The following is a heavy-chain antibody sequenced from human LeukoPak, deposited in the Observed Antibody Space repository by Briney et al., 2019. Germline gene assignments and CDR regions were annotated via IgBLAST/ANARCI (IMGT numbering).Heavy chain of an antibody. J-gene: IGHJ4*02. CDR2: MSSSSRYI. CDR1: GFTFSSYS. CDR3: ARDQGSYFDY. Sequence: GGSLRLSCAASGFTFSSYSMNWARQAPGKGLEWVSSMSSSSRYIYYADSVKVRFTISRDNAKNSLYLQMNSLRAEDTAVYYCARDQGSYFDYWGQGTLVTVSS. D-gene: IGHD3-10*01. V-gene: IGHV3-21*01.